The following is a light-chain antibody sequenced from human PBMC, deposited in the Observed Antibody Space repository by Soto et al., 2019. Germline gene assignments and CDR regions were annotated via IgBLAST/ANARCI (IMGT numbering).Light chain of an antibody. CDR2: PAS. V-gene: IGKV1-9*01. CDR3: QPIDSYPRT. Sequence: IQLTQSPSSLSASVGDRVTITCRAGQGINSSLAWYQQKPGKAPNLLISPASTLQTGFPSRFSGSGSGTDFALTISSMQPEDFATYYCQPIDSYPRTFGQGTTVEIK. J-gene: IGKJ1*01. CDR1: QGINSS.